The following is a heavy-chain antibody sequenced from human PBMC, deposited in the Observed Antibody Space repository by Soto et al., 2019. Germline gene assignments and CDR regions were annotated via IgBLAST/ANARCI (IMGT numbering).Heavy chain of an antibody. CDR2: INHSGST. CDR3: ARDRGRRYYDILTGVYGMDV. J-gene: IGHJ6*02. D-gene: IGHD3-9*01. Sequence: SETLSLTCAVYGGSFSGYYWSWIRQPPGKGLEWIGEINHSGSTNYNPSLKSRVTISVDTSKNQFSLKLSSVTAADTAVYHCARDRGRRYYDILTGVYGMDVWGQGTTVTVSS. V-gene: IGHV4-34*01. CDR1: GGSFSGYY.